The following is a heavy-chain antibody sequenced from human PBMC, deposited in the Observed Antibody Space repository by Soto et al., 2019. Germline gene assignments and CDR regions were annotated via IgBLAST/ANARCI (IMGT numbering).Heavy chain of an antibody. CDR1: GFTFSSYA. CDR2: ISYDGSNK. V-gene: IGHV3-30-3*01. J-gene: IGHJ3*02. Sequence: QVQLVESGGGVVQPGRSLRLSCAASGFTFSSYAMHWVRQAPGKGLEWVAVISYDGSNKYYADSVKGRFTISRDNSKNTLYLQMNSLRAEDTAVYYCERGSESSGWYRGIDDAFDIWGQGTMVTVSS. CDR3: ERGSESSGWYRGIDDAFDI. D-gene: IGHD6-19*01.